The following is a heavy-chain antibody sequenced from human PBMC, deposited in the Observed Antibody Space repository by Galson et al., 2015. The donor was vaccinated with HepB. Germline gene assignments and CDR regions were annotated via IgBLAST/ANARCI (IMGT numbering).Heavy chain of an antibody. J-gene: IGHJ5*02. CDR2: INPSGGST. Sequence: SVKVSCKASGYTFTSYYMHWVRQAPGQGLEWMGIINPSGGSTSYAQKFQGRVTMTRDTSTSTVYMELSSLRSEDTAVYYCARDYCGGDCYGGPGNWFDPWGQGTLVTVSS. CDR1: GYTFTSYY. V-gene: IGHV1-46*01. D-gene: IGHD2-21*02. CDR3: ARDYCGGDCYGGPGNWFDP.